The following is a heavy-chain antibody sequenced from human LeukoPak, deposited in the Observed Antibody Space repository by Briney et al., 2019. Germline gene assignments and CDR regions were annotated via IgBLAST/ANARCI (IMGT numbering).Heavy chain of an antibody. CDR2: IYTSGST. J-gene: IGHJ4*02. D-gene: IGHD4-17*01. CDR3: AREHNDYGDQYYFDY. Sequence: SETLSLTCTVSGGSISSGSYYWSWIRQPAGKGLEWIGRIYTSGSTNFNPSLKSRVTISVDTSKNQFSLKLSSVTAADTAVYYCAREHNDYGDQYYFDYWGQGTLVTVSS. V-gene: IGHV4-61*02. CDR1: GGSISSGSYY.